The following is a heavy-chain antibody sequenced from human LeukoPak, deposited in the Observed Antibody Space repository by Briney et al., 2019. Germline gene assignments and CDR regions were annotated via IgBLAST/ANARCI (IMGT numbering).Heavy chain of an antibody. V-gene: IGHV4-59*01. Sequence: PSETLSLTCAVYGGSFSGYYWSWIRQPPGKGLEWIGYIYYSGSTNYNPSLKSRVTISVDTSKNQFSLKLSSVTAADTAVYYCARLITMVRGSDWFDPWGQGTLVTVSS. CDR1: GGSFSGYY. J-gene: IGHJ5*02. D-gene: IGHD3-10*01. CDR3: ARLITMVRGSDWFDP. CDR2: IYYSGST.